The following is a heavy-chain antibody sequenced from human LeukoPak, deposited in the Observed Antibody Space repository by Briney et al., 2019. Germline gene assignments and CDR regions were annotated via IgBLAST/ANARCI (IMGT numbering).Heavy chain of an antibody. V-gene: IGHV3-23*01. CDR1: RCTFSNYA. CDR3: AKDDGGSVTTTDFEN. J-gene: IGHJ4*02. Sequence: GGSLRLSCAASRCTFSNYAMSWVSQVPGKGLEWVSGITGSGGSTYYADSVKGRFTISRDNSKNTLYLQMNSLRAEDTAVYFCAKDDGGSVTTTDFENWGQGTQVTVSS. CDR2: ITGSGGST. D-gene: IGHD4-17*01.